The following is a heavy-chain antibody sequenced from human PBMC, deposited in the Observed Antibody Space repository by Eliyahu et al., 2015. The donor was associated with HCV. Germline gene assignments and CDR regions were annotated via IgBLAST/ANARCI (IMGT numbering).Heavy chain of an antibody. CDR2: SIILGLP. D-gene: IGHD3-9*01. CDR3: AGPGNNDILTGYADNWFDP. J-gene: IGHJ5*02. Sequence: QLQLQESGPGLVKPSETLSLTCTVSVAPSAVVITTGAGSASPQGRGWSGLGVSIILGLPTTTRPSRVESPYPKTRPKNKFSLKLSSVTAADTAVYYCAGPGNNDILTGYADNWFDPWGQGTLVTVSS. CDR1: VAPSAVVITT. V-gene: IGHV4-39*01.